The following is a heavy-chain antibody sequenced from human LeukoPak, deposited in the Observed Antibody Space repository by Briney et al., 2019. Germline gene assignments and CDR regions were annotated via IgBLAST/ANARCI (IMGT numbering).Heavy chain of an antibody. J-gene: IGHJ4*02. CDR1: GGSIGSGGYS. CDR2: IYHSGST. Sequence: SETLSLTCAVSGGSIGSGGYSWSWIRQPPGKGLEWIGYIYHSGSTYYNPSLKSRVTTSVDRSKNQFSLKLSSVTAADTAVYYCARGLGITMVRGVAHYFDYWGQGTLVTVSS. CDR3: ARGLGITMVRGVAHYFDY. V-gene: IGHV4-30-2*01. D-gene: IGHD3-10*01.